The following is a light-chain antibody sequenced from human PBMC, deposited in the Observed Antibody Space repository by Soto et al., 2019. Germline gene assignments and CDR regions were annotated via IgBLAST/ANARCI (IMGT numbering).Light chain of an antibody. CDR2: GAS. J-gene: IGKJ4*01. V-gene: IGKV3-15*01. CDR3: QQYNNWPLT. Sequence: EIVMTQSPATLSVSPGERATLSCRASQSVNNNLAWYQQKPGQAPRLLIYGASARATGIPARFSGSGSGTEFTLTITRLQSEDFALYYFQQYNNWPLTFGGGTKVQIK. CDR1: QSVNNN.